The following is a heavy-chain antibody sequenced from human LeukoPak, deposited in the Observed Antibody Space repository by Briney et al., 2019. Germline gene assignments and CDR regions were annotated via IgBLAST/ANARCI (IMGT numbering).Heavy chain of an antibody. D-gene: IGHD5-18*01. CDR1: GFTFTDYA. CDR2: IRRIRSGGTT. Sequence: PGRSLRLSCVTSGFTFTDYAISWFRQAPGKGLEWVGFIRRIRSGGTTDYAASVKGRFTISRDNSKSIAYLQMNSLESEDTAMYYCTRGIGYTYGWSDWGQGTLVTVSS. J-gene: IGHJ4*02. V-gene: IGHV3-49*03. CDR3: TRGIGYTYGWSD.